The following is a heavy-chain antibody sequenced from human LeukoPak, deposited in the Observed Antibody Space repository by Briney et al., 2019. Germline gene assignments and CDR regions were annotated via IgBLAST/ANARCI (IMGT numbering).Heavy chain of an antibody. V-gene: IGHV3-48*01. CDR2: ISRSSSII. CDR3: ARDRYDSSHYYHY. D-gene: IGHD3-22*01. Sequence: GGSLRLSCAASGFTFSSYDMNWVRQAPGKGLEWVSYISRSSSIIYYADSVKGRFTISRDNAKNSLYLQMNSLRGEDTAVYYCARDRYDSSHYYHYWGQGTLVAVSA. J-gene: IGHJ4*02. CDR1: GFTFSSYD.